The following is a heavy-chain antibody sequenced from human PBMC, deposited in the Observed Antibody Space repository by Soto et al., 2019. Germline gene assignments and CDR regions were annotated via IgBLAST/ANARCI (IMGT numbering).Heavy chain of an antibody. V-gene: IGHV3-21*01. J-gene: IGHJ2*01. CDR2: ISSSSSYI. CDR1: GFTFSSYS. Sequence: EVQLVESGGGLVKPGGSLRLSCAASGFTFSSYSMNWVRQAPGKGLEWVSSISSSSSYIYYADSVKGRFTISRDNAKNPLYLQMNSLRAEDTAVYYCARYYDVTEYWYFDLWGRGTLVTVSS. D-gene: IGHD3-3*01. CDR3: ARYYDVTEYWYFDL.